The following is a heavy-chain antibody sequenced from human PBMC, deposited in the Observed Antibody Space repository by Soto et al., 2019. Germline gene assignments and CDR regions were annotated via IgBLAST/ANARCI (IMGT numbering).Heavy chain of an antibody. D-gene: IGHD6-13*01. CDR1: GFTFSSYG. Sequence: GGSLRLSCAASGFTFSSYGMHWVRQAPGKGLEWVSAISGSGGSKYYADSVKGRFTISRDNSKNTLYLQMNSLRAEDTAVYYCAKDSTSSSWYPEYYFDYWGQGTLVTVSS. V-gene: IGHV3-23*01. CDR3: AKDSTSSSWYPEYYFDY. J-gene: IGHJ4*02. CDR2: ISGSGGSK.